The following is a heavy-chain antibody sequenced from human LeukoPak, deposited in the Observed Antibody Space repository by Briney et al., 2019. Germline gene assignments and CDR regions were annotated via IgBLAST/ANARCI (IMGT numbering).Heavy chain of an antibody. CDR1: GFTFSSYA. D-gene: IGHD4-11*01. J-gene: IGHJ6*02. Sequence: GGSLRLSCAAPGFTFSSYAMHWVRQAPGKGLEWVAVISYDGSNKYYADSVKGRFTISRDNSKNTLYLQMNSLRAEDTAVYYCAKESTVTIYYYGMDVWGQGTTVTVSS. CDR3: AKESTVTIYYYGMDV. CDR2: ISYDGSNK. V-gene: IGHV3-30*18.